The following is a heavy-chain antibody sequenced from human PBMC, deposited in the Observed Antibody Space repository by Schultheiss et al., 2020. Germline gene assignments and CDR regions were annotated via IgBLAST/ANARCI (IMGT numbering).Heavy chain of an antibody. J-gene: IGHJ4*02. Sequence: SETLSLICTVSGGSISSYYWSWIRQPPGKGLEWIGYIYTSGSTYRNPSLKSRVTISVDTSKNQFSLKLSSVTAADTAVYYCARSEAGLDYWGQGTLVTVSS. D-gene: IGHD6-19*01. V-gene: IGHV4-4*08. CDR3: ARSEAGLDY. CDR2: IYTSGST. CDR1: GGSISSYY.